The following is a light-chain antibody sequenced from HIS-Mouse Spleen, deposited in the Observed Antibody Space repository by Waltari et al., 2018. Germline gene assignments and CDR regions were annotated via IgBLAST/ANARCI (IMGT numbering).Light chain of an antibody. J-gene: IGLJ2*01. CDR2: RNN. CDR1: SSNTGSNY. Sequence: QSVLTQPPSASGTPGQRVTISCSGSSSNTGSNYVSWYQQLPGTAPKLLIYRNNQRPSGVPDRFSGSKSGTSASLAISGLRSEDEADYYCAAWDDSLSGHVVFGGGTKLTVL. CDR3: AAWDDSLSGHVV. V-gene: IGLV1-47*01.